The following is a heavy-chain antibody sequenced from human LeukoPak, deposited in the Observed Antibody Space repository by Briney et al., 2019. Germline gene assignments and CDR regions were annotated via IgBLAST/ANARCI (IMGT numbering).Heavy chain of an antibody. D-gene: IGHD1-26*01. CDR3: ARGGDYYIHNNWFDP. Sequence: SVKVSCKASGGTFSSYAISWVRQAPGQGLEWMGGIIPIFGTTNYAQKFQGRVTITADKSTSTAYMELSSLRSEDTAVYYCARGGDYYIHNNWFDPWGQGTLVTVSS. V-gene: IGHV1-69*06. J-gene: IGHJ5*02. CDR1: GGTFSSYA. CDR2: IIPIFGTT.